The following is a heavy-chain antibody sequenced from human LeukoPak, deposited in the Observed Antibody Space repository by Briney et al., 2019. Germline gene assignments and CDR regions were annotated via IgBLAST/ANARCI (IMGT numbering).Heavy chain of an antibody. CDR3: ARASYYYDSSGYYSPEFDY. CDR2: ISYDGSNK. V-gene: IGHV3-30-3*01. CDR1: GFTFSSYA. D-gene: IGHD3-22*01. J-gene: IGHJ4*02. Sequence: PGGSLRLSWAAAGFTFSSYAMHWVRQAPGKGLEWVAVISYDGSNKYYADSVKGRFTISRDNSKNTLYLQMNSLRAEDTAVYYCARASYYYDSSGYYSPEFDYWGQGTLVTVSS.